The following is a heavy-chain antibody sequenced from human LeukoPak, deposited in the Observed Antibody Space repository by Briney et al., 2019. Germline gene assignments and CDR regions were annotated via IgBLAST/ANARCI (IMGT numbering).Heavy chain of an antibody. D-gene: IGHD5-24*01. CDR2: INPNSGGT. V-gene: IGHV1-2*02. CDR1: GYTFTGYY. Sequence: ASVNLSCTASGYTFTGYYMHWVRQAPGQGLEWMGCINPNSGGTNYAHKFQGRVTMTRDTSISTDYMELSRLRSDDTAVYYCARGGYNSWTLDYWGQGTLVTVSS. J-gene: IGHJ4*02. CDR3: ARGGYNSWTLDY.